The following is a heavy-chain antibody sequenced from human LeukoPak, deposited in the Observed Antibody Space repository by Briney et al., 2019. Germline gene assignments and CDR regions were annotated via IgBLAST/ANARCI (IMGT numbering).Heavy chain of an antibody. CDR2: IKQDVRGN. CDR3: ATSPPRGVHWNEWGNYYFDY. Sequence: GGSLRLSCAASGFTFSSDGMSWVGQAPGQGLGWVGKIKQDVRGNYYVDSVKGRFTFSRDNAKNSLSLQMNSLRAEDTAVYYCATSPPRGVHWNEWGNYYFDYWGKETLVTVSS. CDR1: GFTFSSDG. D-gene: IGHD1-1*01. V-gene: IGHV3-7*01. J-gene: IGHJ4*02.